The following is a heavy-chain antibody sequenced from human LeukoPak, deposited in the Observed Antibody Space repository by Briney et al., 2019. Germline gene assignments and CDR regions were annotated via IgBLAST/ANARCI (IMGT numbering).Heavy chain of an antibody. J-gene: IGHJ5*02. V-gene: IGHV7-4-1*02. Sequence: GASVKVSCKASGYTFTSYAMNWVRQAPGQGLEWMGWINTNTGNPTYAQGFTGRFVFSLDTSVSTAYLQISSLKAEDTAVYYCARESYPYGSGSVWFDPWGQGTLVTVSS. CDR2: INTNTGNP. CDR3: ARESYPYGSGSVWFDP. CDR1: GYTFTSYA. D-gene: IGHD3-10*01.